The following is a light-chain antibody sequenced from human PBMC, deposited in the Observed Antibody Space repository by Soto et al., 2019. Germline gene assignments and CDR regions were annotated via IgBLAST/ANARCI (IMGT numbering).Light chain of an antibody. V-gene: IGKV1-12*01. Sequence: DIQMTQSPSSVSASVGDRVTITCWASQSISSWLAWYQQKPGKAPKLLIYTASNFQSGVPSRFSGSGSGTDFALTISSLQAEDLATYYCQQTDSFPFTFGPGTKVAIK. CDR1: QSISSW. CDR3: QQTDSFPFT. CDR2: TAS. J-gene: IGKJ3*01.